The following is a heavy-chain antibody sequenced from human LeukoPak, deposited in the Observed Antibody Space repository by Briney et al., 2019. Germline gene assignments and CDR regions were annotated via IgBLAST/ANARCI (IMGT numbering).Heavy chain of an antibody. D-gene: IGHD2-2*01. J-gene: IGHJ4*02. CDR3: ATLGCNSPSCRSSDY. CDR1: GGSISSSTYY. Sequence: SETLSLTCTVSGGSISSSTYYWGWIRQPPGKGLEWIGSIYYSGSTYYNPSLKSRVTISVDTSKNQFSLKLSSVTAADTAVYYCATLGCNSPSCRSSDYWGQGTLVTVSS. V-gene: IGHV4-39*01. CDR2: IYYSGST.